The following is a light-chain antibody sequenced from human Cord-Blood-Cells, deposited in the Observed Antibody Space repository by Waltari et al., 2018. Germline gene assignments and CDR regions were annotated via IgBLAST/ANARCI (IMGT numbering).Light chain of an antibody. CDR1: SSDVGGYNY. V-gene: IGLV2-14*01. Sequence: QSALTQPASVSGSPGQSITISCTGTSSDVGGYNYVSWYQQHPGKAPTLTIYDVSNRPSGVSNRFSGSKSGNTASLTISGLQAEDEADYYCSSYTSSSTYVFGTGTKVTVL. CDR2: DVS. CDR3: SSYTSSSTYV. J-gene: IGLJ1*01.